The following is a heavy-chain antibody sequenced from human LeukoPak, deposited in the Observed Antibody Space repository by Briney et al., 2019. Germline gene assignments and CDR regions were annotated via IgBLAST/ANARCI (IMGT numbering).Heavy chain of an antibody. J-gene: IGHJ4*02. V-gene: IGHV3-30*04. Sequence: GGSLRLSCAASGFTFSSYAMHWVRQAPGKGLEWVAVISYDGSNKYYADSVKGRFTISRDNSKNTLYLQMNSLRAEDTAVYYCARSRYSYGGRYQCFDYWGQGTLVTVS. D-gene: IGHD5-18*01. CDR1: GFTFSSYA. CDR2: ISYDGSNK. CDR3: ARSRYSYGGRYQCFDY.